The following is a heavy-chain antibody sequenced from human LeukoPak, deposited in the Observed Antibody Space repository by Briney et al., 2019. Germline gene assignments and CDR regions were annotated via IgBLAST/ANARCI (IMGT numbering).Heavy chain of an antibody. Sequence: PSETLSLTCTVSGGSISSSSYYWGWIREPPGKGLEGIGSIYYSGSTYYTPALTSRVTISVDPSKTHFSLKLSSVTAADTAVYYCARLESSGWYALFDYWGQGTLVTVSS. V-gene: IGHV4-39*02. D-gene: IGHD6-19*01. CDR2: IYYSGST. CDR3: ARLESSGWYALFDY. J-gene: IGHJ4*02. CDR1: GGSISSSSYY.